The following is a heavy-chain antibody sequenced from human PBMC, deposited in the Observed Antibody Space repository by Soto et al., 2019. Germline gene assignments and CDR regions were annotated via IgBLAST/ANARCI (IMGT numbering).Heavy chain of an antibody. CDR3: AREIPGYSSGFLDY. Sequence: SETLSLTCTVSGGSISSYYWSWIRQPPGKGLEWIGYIYYSGSTNYNPSLKSRVTISVDTSKNQFSLKLSPVTAADTAVYYCAREIPGYSSGFLDYWGQGTLVTVSS. CDR1: GGSISSYY. CDR2: IYYSGST. V-gene: IGHV4-59*01. J-gene: IGHJ4*02. D-gene: IGHD6-19*01.